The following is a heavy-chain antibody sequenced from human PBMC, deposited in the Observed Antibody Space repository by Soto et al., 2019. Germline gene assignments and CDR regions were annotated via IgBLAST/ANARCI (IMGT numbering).Heavy chain of an antibody. D-gene: IGHD3-10*01. V-gene: IGHV1-46*01. J-gene: IGHJ4*02. CDR2: INPSGGGT. CDR3: ARDRYYGSGSYYNVFDY. CDR1: GYTFTGYY. Sequence: GASVKVSCKASGYTFTGYYMHWVRQAPGQGLEWVGIINPSGGGTSYAQKFQGRVTITRDTSASTAYMELSSLRSEDTAVYYCARDRYYGSGSYYNVFDYWGQGTQVTVSS.